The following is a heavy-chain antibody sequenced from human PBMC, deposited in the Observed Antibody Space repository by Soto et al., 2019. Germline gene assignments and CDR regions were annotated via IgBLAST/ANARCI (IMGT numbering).Heavy chain of an antibody. V-gene: IGHV3-33*01. CDR3: ARDPDPLGRFDY. D-gene: IGHD7-27*01. CDR2: IWYDGSNK. CDR1: GFTFSSYG. J-gene: IGHJ4*02. Sequence: GGSLRLSCAASGFTFSSYGMHWVRQAPGKGLEWVAVIWYDGSNKYYADSVKGRFTISRDNSKNTLYLQMNSLRAEDTAVYYCARDPDPLGRFDYWGQGTLVTVSS.